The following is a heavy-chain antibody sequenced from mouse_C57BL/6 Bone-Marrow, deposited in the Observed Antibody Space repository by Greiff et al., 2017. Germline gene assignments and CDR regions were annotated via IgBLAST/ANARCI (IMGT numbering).Heavy chain of an antibody. D-gene: IGHD4-1*01. Sequence: VQLQQSGAELVRPGASVKLSCTASGFNIKDDYMHWVKQRPEQGLEWIGWIDPENGDTEYASKFQGKATITAETSSNTAYLQLSSLTSEDTAVYYCPNPSWDLYWGQGTSVTVSS. J-gene: IGHJ4*01. CDR3: PNPSWDLY. V-gene: IGHV14-4*01. CDR2: IDPENGDT. CDR1: GFNIKDDY.